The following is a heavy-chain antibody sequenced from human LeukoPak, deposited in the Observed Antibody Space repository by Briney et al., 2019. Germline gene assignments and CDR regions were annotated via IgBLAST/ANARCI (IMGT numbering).Heavy chain of an antibody. D-gene: IGHD6-6*01. CDR2: ISGSGGST. Sequence: GASLRLSCAASGFTFSSYAMSWVRQAPGKGLEWVSAISGSGGSTYYADSVKGRFTISRDHSKNTLYLQMNSLRAEDTALYYCAKDTYSGSSSVVEYWGQGTLVIVSS. V-gene: IGHV3-23*01. CDR3: AKDTYSGSSSVVEY. CDR1: GFTFSSYA. J-gene: IGHJ4*02.